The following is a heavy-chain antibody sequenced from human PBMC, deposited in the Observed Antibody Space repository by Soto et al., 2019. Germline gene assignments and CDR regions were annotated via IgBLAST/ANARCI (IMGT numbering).Heavy chain of an antibody. V-gene: IGHV4-31*03. CDR2: IYYSGTT. J-gene: IGHJ3*01. CDR1: GGSISRGGYY. D-gene: IGHD2-21*01. CDR3: ARIDNSPNAFDV. Sequence: SETLSLTGTVSGGSISRGGYYWSWIRQYPGKGLEWIGHIYYSGTTYHNPSLKSRVSISVDTSKIQFSLKLSSVTAADTAVYYCARIDNSPNAFDVSGQGTMVTFSS.